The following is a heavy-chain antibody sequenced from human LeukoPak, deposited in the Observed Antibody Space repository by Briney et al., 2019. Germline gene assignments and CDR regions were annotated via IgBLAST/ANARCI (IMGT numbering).Heavy chain of an antibody. V-gene: IGHV3-48*01. CDR3: ARDSGRTNYYDSSGYPDY. D-gene: IGHD3-22*01. CDR1: GFTVSSYS. J-gene: IGHJ4*02. CDR2: ISSSSSTI. Sequence: PGGYLTLSCAASGFTVSSYSMNWLGQAPGMGLVWVSYISSSSSTIYYADSVKGRFTISRDNDKNSLYLQMNSLRAEDTAVYYCARDSGRTNYYDSSGYPDYWGQGTLVTVSS.